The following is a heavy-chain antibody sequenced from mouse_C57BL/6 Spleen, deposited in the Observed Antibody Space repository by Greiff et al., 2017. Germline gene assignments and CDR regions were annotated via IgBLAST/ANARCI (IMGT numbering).Heavy chain of an antibody. J-gene: IGHJ3*01. Sequence: VKLQQSGAELARPGASVKMSCKASGYTFTSYTMHWVKQRPGQGLEWIGYINPSSGYTKYNQKFKDKATLTADKSSSTAYMQLSSLTSEDSAVYYCARDSYGFAYWGQGTLVTVSA. V-gene: IGHV1-4*01. D-gene: IGHD1-1*01. CDR2: INPSSGYT. CDR1: GYTFTSYT. CDR3: ARDSYGFAY.